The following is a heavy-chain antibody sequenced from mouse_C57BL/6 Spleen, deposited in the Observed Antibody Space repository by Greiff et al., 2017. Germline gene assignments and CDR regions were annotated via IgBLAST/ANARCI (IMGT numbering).Heavy chain of an antibody. V-gene: IGHV1-78*01. J-gene: IGHJ4*01. D-gene: IGHD2-4*01. Sequence: VKLMESDAELVKPGASVKISCKVSGYTFTDHTIHWMKQRPEQGLEWIGYIYPRDGSTKYNEKFKVKATLTADKSSSTAYMQLNSLTSEDSAVYCCARWGYDYTLDAMDYWGQGTSVTVSS. CDR1: GYTFTDHT. CDR3: ARWGYDYTLDAMDY. CDR2: IYPRDGST.